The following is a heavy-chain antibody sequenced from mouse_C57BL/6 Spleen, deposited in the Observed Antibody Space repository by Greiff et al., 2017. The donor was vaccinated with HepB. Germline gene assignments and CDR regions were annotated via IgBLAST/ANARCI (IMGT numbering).Heavy chain of an antibody. D-gene: IGHD1-1*01. CDR1: GYTFTDYN. CDR3: ARSVDYYGTSMDY. J-gene: IGHJ4*01. CDR2: INPNNGGT. V-gene: IGHV1-22*01. Sequence: VQLQQSGPELVKPGASVKMSCKASGYTFTDYNMHWVKQSHGKSLEWIGYINPNNGGTSYNQKFKGKATLTVNKSSSTAYMELRSLTSEDSAVYYCARSVDYYGTSMDYWGQGTSVTVSS.